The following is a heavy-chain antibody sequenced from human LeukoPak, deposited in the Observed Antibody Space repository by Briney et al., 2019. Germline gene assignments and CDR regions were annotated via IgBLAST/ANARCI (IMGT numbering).Heavy chain of an antibody. CDR1: GFTLSSYG. CDR2: IWYDGSNK. D-gene: IGHD4-17*01. CDR3: ARDSVTTVTTDALQYYYYGMDV. V-gene: IGHV3-33*01. J-gene: IGHJ6*02. Sequence: GRSLRLSCAASGFTLSSYGMHWVRQAPGKGLEWVAVIWYDGSNKYYADSVKGRFTISRDNSKNTLYLQMNSLRAEDTAVYYCARDSVTTVTTDALQYYYYGMDVWGQGTTVTVSS.